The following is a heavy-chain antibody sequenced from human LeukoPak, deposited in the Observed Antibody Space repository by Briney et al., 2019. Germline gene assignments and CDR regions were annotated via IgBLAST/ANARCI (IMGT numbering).Heavy chain of an antibody. CDR2: ISGSGGST. CDR3: AIAPLSSGLNYYYYYMDV. J-gene: IGHJ6*03. CDR1: GFTFSSYG. V-gene: IGHV3-23*01. D-gene: IGHD6-19*01. Sequence: GGTLRLSCAASGFTFSSYGMSWVRQAPGKGLEWVSAISGSGGSTYYADSVKGRFTISRDNSKNTLYLQMNSLRAEDTAVYYCAIAPLSSGLNYYYYYMDVWGKGTTVTISS.